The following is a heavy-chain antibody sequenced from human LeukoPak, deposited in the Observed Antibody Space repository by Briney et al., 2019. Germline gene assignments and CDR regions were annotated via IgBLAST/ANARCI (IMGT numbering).Heavy chain of an antibody. Sequence: GGSLRLSRAASGFTFSNAWMNWVRQAPGKGLEWVGRIKSKTDGGTTDYAAPVKGRFTISRDDSKNTLYLQMNSLKTEDTAVYYCTTALIYCSSTSCYSSYYGMDVWGQGTTVTVSS. CDR1: GFTFSNAW. CDR2: IKSKTDGGTT. D-gene: IGHD2-2*01. CDR3: TTALIYCSSTSCYSSYYGMDV. V-gene: IGHV3-15*07. J-gene: IGHJ6*02.